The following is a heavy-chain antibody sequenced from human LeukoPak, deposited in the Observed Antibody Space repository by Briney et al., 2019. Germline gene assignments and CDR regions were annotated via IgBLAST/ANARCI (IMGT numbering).Heavy chain of an antibody. Sequence: ASVKVSCKASGYTFSNYGINWVRQAPGQGLEWMGWISTFNGNTNYAQNLQGRVTMTTDTSTTTAYMELRSLISDDTAVYYCARGPVVTAFHFDYWGQGTLVTVSS. J-gene: IGHJ4*02. D-gene: IGHD2-21*02. CDR3: ARGPVVTAFHFDY. V-gene: IGHV1-18*01. CDR2: ISTFNGNT. CDR1: GYTFSNYG.